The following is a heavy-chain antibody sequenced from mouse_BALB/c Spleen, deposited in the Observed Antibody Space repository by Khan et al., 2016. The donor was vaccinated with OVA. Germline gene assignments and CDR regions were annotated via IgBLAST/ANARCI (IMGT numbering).Heavy chain of an antibody. V-gene: IGHV3-2*02. CDR1: GYSITSDYA. CDR3: ARDGSRYNYAMDY. Sequence: EVQLQESGPGLVKPSQSLSLTCTVTGYSITSDYAWNWIRQFPRNKLEWMGYISYSGSTNYNPALKSRISITRDTSKNQFFLQLNSVTTEDTATYYCARDGSRYNYAMDYGGQGTSVTVSS. CDR2: ISYSGST. D-gene: IGHD2-3*01. J-gene: IGHJ4*01.